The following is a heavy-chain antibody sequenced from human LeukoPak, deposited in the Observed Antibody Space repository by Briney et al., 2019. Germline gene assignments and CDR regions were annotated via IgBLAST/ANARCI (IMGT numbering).Heavy chain of an antibody. CDR1: GYTLTELS. CDR3: ATAVLTTVTTNYFDY. V-gene: IGHV1-24*01. CDR2: FDPEDGET. Sequence: ASVKVSCKVSGYTLTELSMHWVRQAPGKGLEWMGGFDPEDGETIYAQKFQGRVTMTEDTSTDTAYMELSSLRSEDTAVYYCATAVLTTVTTNYFDYWGQGTLVTVSS. D-gene: IGHD4-17*01. J-gene: IGHJ4*02.